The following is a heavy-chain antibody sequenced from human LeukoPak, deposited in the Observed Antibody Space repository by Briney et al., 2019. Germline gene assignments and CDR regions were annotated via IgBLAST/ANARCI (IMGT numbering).Heavy chain of an antibody. CDR3: ARTFYDTLDSDAFDF. D-gene: IGHD2/OR15-2a*01. CDR2: INPDSGGT. CDR1: GYTFTGYY. Sequence: ASVKVSCKASGYTFTGYYMHWVRQAPGQGLEWMGWINPDSGGTNDAQKFQGRVTMTRDTSISTAYMELSRLRSDDTAVYYCARTFYDTLDSDAFDFWGQGTMVIVSS. J-gene: IGHJ3*01. V-gene: IGHV1-2*02.